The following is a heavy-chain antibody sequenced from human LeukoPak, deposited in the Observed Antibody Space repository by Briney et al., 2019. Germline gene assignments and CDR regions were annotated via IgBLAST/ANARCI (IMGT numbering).Heavy chain of an antibody. D-gene: IGHD5-24*01. CDR1: GFTFSQYW. J-gene: IGHJ4*02. CDR3: AREPKMKRWFEY. V-gene: IGHV3-7*01. CDR2: IKHDGSERQDGSEK. Sequence: TGGSLRLSCAASGFTFSQYWMSWVRQAPGKGLEWVANIKHDGSERQDGSEKNYVDSVKGRFTISRDNAKNSLYLQMNSLRAEDTAVYYCAREPKMKRWFEYWGQGTLVTVSS.